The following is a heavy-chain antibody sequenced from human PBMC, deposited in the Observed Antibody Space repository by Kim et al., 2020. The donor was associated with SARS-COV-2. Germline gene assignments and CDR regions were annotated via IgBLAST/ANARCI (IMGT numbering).Heavy chain of an antibody. CDR2: IKEDGSEK. J-gene: IGHJ4*02. D-gene: IGHD1-26*01. CDR3: GRDYSD. CDR1: GFTFRSYW. V-gene: IGHV3-7*01. Sequence: GGSLRLSCAASGFTFRSYWMSWVRQAPGKGLEWVANIKEDGSEKYYVDSVKGRFTISRDNAKNSLFLQMNSLRAEDAAVYYCGRDYSDCGQGTLVTVAS.